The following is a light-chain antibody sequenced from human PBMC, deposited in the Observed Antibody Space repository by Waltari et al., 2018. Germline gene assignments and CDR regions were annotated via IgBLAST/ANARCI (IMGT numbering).Light chain of an antibody. CDR2: GNL. V-gene: IGLV1-51*01. CDR1: NSNIGRNY. J-gene: IGLJ3*02. Sequence: QSVLTQPPSVSAAPGQTVAISCSGSNSNIGRNYVSWYQQLPGTAPKLVIYGNLKRPSGIPDRFSGCKSETAATLDITGLQAGDEAHYYCGTWDTTLSVGVFGGGTKLTVL. CDR3: GTWDTTLSVGV.